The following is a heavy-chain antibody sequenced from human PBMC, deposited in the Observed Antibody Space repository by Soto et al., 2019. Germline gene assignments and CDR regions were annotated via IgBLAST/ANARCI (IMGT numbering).Heavy chain of an antibody. CDR2: INPNSGDT. Sequence: VQLVQSGAEVKSPGASVRVSCTTSGYTFTGYFIHWVRQAPGQGLGWRGWINPNSGDTSYSQKFHGRVPMARDTSISTAYMELSRLRSDDTAVYYCARASAYDFWSGYYRSYGLDVWGQGTTVTV. CDR3: ARASAYDFWSGYYRSYGLDV. D-gene: IGHD3-3*01. J-gene: IGHJ6*02. V-gene: IGHV1-2*02. CDR1: GYTFTGYF.